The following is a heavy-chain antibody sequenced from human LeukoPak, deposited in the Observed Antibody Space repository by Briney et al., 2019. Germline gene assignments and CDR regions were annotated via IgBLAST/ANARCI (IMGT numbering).Heavy chain of an antibody. D-gene: IGHD2-15*01. J-gene: IGHJ2*01. CDR1: GFTFSSYG. Sequence: GGSLRLSCAASGFTFSSYGMHWVRQAPGKGLEWVSVTYTSGSSYYSDSVKGRFTISRDNSKNTLYLQMNSLRAEDTAVYYCAREGSADWSFDLWGRGTLVTVSS. V-gene: IGHV3-NL1*01. CDR3: AREGSADWSFDL. CDR2: TYTSGSS.